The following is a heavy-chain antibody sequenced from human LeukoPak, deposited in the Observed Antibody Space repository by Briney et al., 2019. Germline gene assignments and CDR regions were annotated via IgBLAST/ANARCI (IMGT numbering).Heavy chain of an antibody. CDR1: GYTFTSYG. Sequence: ASVKVSCKASGYTFTSYGISWVRQAPGQGLEWMGWISAYNGNTNYAQKLQGRVTMTTDTSMSTAYMELRSLRSDDTAVYYCARGADYYDSSGYFDYWGQGALVTVSS. J-gene: IGHJ4*02. CDR2: ISAYNGNT. V-gene: IGHV1-18*01. D-gene: IGHD3-22*01. CDR3: ARGADYYDSSGYFDY.